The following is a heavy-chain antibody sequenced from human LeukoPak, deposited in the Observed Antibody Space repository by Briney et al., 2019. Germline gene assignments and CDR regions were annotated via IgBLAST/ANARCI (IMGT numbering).Heavy chain of an antibody. CDR3: ARDRVGAFFDY. D-gene: IGHD1-26*01. CDR1: GYDFTNYY. Sequence: ASVKVSCKASGYDFTNYYVHWVRQAPGQGLEWMGTINPNPHEDITTYAQKFQDRVTMTKDPDMSTVYMELSSLTSEDTAVYYCARDRVGAFFDYWGQGTLVTVSS. J-gene: IGHJ4*02. CDR2: INPNPHEDIT. V-gene: IGHV1-46*01.